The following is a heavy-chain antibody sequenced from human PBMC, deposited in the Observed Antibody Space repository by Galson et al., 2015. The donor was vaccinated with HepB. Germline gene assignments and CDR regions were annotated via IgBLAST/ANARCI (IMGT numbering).Heavy chain of an antibody. J-gene: IGHJ4*02. CDR1: GFTFSSYW. CDR3: ARERWLQEIDY. V-gene: IGHV3-74*01. CDR2: INSDGSST. Sequence: SLRLSCAASGFTFSSYWMHWVRQAPGKGLVWVSRINSDGSSTSYADSVKGRFTISRDNAKNTLYLQMNSLRAEDTAVCYCARERWLQEIDYWGQGTLVTVSS. D-gene: IGHD5-24*01.